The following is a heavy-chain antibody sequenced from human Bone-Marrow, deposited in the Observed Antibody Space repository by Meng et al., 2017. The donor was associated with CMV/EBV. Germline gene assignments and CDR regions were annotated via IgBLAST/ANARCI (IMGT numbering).Heavy chain of an antibody. CDR3: ASSLRPGGYFDY. V-gene: IGHV1-69*05. J-gene: IGHJ4*02. CDR1: GGTFSSNG. D-gene: IGHD3-10*01. Sequence: SVKVSCKASGGTFSSNGISWVRQAPGQGLEWMGGIIPMSDTTDYAQKFQGRLTLTTDESTSTAYMDLSSLRSEDTAVYYCASSLRPGGYFDYWGQGTLVTVSS. CDR2: IIPMSDTT.